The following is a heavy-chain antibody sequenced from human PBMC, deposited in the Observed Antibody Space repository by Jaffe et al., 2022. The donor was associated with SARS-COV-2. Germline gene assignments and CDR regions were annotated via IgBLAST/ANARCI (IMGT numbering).Heavy chain of an antibody. CDR3: ARGYIVPLITTPDAFDI. V-gene: IGHV4-39*01. J-gene: IGHJ3*02. Sequence: QMQLQESGPGLVKPSETLTLTCSVSGGSISSSSYYWGWIRQPPGKGLEWIGSIYYSGNTYSNPSLKGRVTISVDTSKKQFSLKLDSVTAADTAVYYCARGYIVPLITTPDAFDIWGQGTMVTVSS. D-gene: IGHD2-8*01. CDR1: GGSISSSSYY. CDR2: IYYSGNT.